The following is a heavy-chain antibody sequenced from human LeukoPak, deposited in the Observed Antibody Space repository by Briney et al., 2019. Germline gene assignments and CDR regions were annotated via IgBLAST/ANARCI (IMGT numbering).Heavy chain of an antibody. Sequence: GGSLRLSCAASGFTFSDYYMSWIRQAPGKGLEWVSVLYSGGSTYYADSVKGRFTISRDNSKNTLYLQMNSLRAEDTAVYYCARGGVTMIVPILWGQGTLVTVSS. V-gene: IGHV3-53*01. CDR2: LYSGGST. CDR1: GFTFSDYY. CDR3: ARGGVTMIVPIL. D-gene: IGHD3-22*01. J-gene: IGHJ4*02.